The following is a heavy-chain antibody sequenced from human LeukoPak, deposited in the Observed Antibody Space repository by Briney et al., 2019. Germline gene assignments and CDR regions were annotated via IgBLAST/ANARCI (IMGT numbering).Heavy chain of an antibody. Sequence: SETLSLTCAVYGGSFSGYYWGWVRQPPGKGLEWVANVYYTGSTYYNPSLKSRVTMSVDTSKNQFSLKMTSVTAADTAIYYCARLTKGRYFDYIFAFWGQGILVTVSS. CDR3: ARLTKGRYFDYIFAF. CDR2: VYYTGST. CDR1: GGSFSGYY. J-gene: IGHJ4*02. D-gene: IGHD3-9*01. V-gene: IGHV4-34*01.